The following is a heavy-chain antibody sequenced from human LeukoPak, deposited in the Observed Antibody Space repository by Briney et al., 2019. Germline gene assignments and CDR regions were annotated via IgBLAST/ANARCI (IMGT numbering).Heavy chain of an antibody. CDR3: ARGAPYDYVWGSYRYTGGNWSDP. V-gene: IGHV1-69*13. CDR2: IIPIFGTA. Sequence: GASAKVSCTASGGTFSSYAISWVRQAPGQGLEWMGGIIPIFGTANYAQKFQGRVTITADESTSTAYMELSSLRSEDTAVYYCARGAPYDYVWGSYRYTGGNWSDPWGQGTLVTVSS. D-gene: IGHD3-16*02. CDR1: GGTFSSYA. J-gene: IGHJ5*02.